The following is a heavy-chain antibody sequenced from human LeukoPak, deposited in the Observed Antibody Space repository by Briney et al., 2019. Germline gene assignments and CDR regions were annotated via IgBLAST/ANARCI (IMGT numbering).Heavy chain of an antibody. CDR2: IIPILGIA. V-gene: IGHV1-69*04. Sequence: ASVKVSCKASGGTFSSYAISWVRQAPGQGLEWMGRIIPILGIANYAQKFQGRVTITADKSTSTAYMELSSLRSEDTAVYYCARSGITMINWFDPWGQGTLVTVSS. J-gene: IGHJ5*02. CDR3: ARSGITMINWFDP. D-gene: IGHD3-22*01. CDR1: GGTFSSYA.